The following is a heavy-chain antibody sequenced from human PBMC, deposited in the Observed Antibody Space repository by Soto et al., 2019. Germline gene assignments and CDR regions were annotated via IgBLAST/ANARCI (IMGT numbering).Heavy chain of an antibody. CDR3: ARGQDVDTAMVDY. Sequence: GGSLRLSCAASGFTFSSYWMHWVRQAPGKGLVWVSRINSDGSSTSYADSVKGRFTISRDNAKNTLYLQMNSLRAEDTAVYYGARGQDVDTAMVDYWGQGTLVTVSS. D-gene: IGHD5-18*01. V-gene: IGHV3-74*01. CDR1: GFTFSSYW. J-gene: IGHJ4*02. CDR2: INSDGSST.